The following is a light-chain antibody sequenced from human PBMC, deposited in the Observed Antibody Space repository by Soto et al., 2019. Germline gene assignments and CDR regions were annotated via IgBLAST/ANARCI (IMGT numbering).Light chain of an antibody. CDR2: GAS. Sequence: EIVLTQSPGTLSLSPGERATLSCRASQSVFNNHIGWYQQKPGQAPRLLIYGASTRATGIPDRFSGSGSGTDFTLTISRLEPEDSAVYYCQQYGSSPTWTFGQGTKVDIK. V-gene: IGKV3-20*01. CDR1: QSVFNNH. CDR3: QQYGSSPTWT. J-gene: IGKJ1*01.